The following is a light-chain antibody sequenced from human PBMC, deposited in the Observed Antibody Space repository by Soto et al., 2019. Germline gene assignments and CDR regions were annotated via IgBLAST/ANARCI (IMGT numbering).Light chain of an antibody. CDR2: EVT. V-gene: IGLV2-14*01. CDR1: ISDVGSYNF. Sequence: QSALTQPASVSGSPGQSITISCTGTISDVGSYNFVSWYQQHPGKAPKLMIYEVTYRPSGVSSRFSGSKSGNTASLTISGLQAEDEADYYCTSYTSSNTHYGFGTGTKLTGL. CDR3: TSYTSSNTHYG. J-gene: IGLJ1*01.